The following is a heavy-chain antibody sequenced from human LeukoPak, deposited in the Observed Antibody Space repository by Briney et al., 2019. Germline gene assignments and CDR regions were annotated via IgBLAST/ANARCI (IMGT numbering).Heavy chain of an antibody. V-gene: IGHV4-4*07. Sequence: SETLSLTCTVSGGSISSYYWSWIRQPAGKGLEWIGRIYTSGSTNYNPSLKSRVTMSVDTSKNQFSLKLSSVTAADTAVYYCARGVGSSWYSAYYYYYGMDVWGQGTTVTVAS. CDR1: GGSISSYY. CDR3: ARGVGSSWYSAYYYYYGMDV. CDR2: IYTSGST. D-gene: IGHD6-13*01. J-gene: IGHJ6*02.